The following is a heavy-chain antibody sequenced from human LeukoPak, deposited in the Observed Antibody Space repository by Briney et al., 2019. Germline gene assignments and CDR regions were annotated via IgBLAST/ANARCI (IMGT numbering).Heavy chain of an antibody. CDR1: GYTFTSYA. J-gene: IGHJ5*02. Sequence: GASVKVSCKASGYTFTSYAMNWVRQAPGQGLEWMGIINPSGGSTSYAQKFQGRVTMTRDTSTSTVYMELSSLRSEDTAVYYCATTNYDFWSGYYTSWGQGTLVTVSS. D-gene: IGHD3-3*01. V-gene: IGHV1-46*01. CDR3: ATTNYDFWSGYYTS. CDR2: INPSGGST.